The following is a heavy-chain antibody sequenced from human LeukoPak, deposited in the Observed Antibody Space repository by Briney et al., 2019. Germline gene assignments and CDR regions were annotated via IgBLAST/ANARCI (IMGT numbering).Heavy chain of an antibody. J-gene: IGHJ4*02. Sequence: GGSLRLSCAASGFTFSTYAMSWVRQAPGKGLEWVSVITSSGDSTYYADSVKGRFTISRDSSKNTLYLQMNSLRAEDTAVYYCAKPHVDTALATDYWGQGTLVTVSS. CDR1: GFTFSTYA. CDR2: ITSSGDST. D-gene: IGHD5-18*01. CDR3: AKPHVDTALATDY. V-gene: IGHV3-23*01.